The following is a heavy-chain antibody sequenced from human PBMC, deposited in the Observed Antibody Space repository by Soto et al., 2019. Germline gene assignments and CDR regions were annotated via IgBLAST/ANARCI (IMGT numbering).Heavy chain of an antibody. CDR3: AKENGYSSSWFEFDY. CDR2: ISGSGGST. CDR1: GFTVSSYA. Sequence: WGSLRLSFAACGFTVSSYAMSWVRQAPGKGLEWVSAISGSGGSTYYADSVKGRFTISRDNSKNTPYLQMNSLRAEDTDVYYCAKENGYSSSWFEFDYWGQGTLVTVSS. D-gene: IGHD6-13*01. J-gene: IGHJ4*02. V-gene: IGHV3-23*01.